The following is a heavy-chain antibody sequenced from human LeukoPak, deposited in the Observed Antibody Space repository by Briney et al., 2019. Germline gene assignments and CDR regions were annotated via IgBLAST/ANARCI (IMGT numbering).Heavy chain of an antibody. Sequence: SETLSLTCTVSGASIRSYYWSWIRQPAGKGLEWIGRIYTSGSTNYNPSLKSRVTMSVDTSKNQFSLKLNSVTAADTAVYYCARDDHYGNGMDVWGQGTTDTVSS. D-gene: IGHD4-17*01. J-gene: IGHJ6*02. CDR3: ARDDHYGNGMDV. CDR1: GASIRSYY. V-gene: IGHV4-4*07. CDR2: IYTSGST.